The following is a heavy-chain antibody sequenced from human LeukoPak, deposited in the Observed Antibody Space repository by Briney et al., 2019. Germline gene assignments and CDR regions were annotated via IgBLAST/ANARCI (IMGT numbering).Heavy chain of an antibody. CDR1: GFTFSSYG. V-gene: IGHV3-33*01. D-gene: IGHD4-23*01. Sequence: GRSLRLSCAASGFTFSSYGMHWVRQAPGKGLEWVAVIWYDGSNKYYADSVKGRFTISRDNSKNTLYPQMNSLRAEDTAVYYCARVGGNAPGVLDYWGQGTLVTVSS. J-gene: IGHJ4*02. CDR2: IWYDGSNK. CDR3: ARVGGNAPGVLDY.